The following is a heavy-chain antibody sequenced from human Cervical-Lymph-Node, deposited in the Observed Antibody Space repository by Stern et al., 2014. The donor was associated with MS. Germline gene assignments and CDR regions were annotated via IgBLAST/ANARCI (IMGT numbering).Heavy chain of an antibody. CDR3: ALLGLGP. Sequence: QVQLVQSGAEVKKPGSSVKVSCRVSGGTFIGYAVSWVRQAPGQGLEWMGWIIPIQNRTDYAQNFQGRVSIAADTFTSTVHMELSSLMSGDTAVYYCALLGLGPWGQGTLLTVSS. CDR2: IIPIQNRT. V-gene: IGHV1-69*10. CDR1: GGTFIGYA. J-gene: IGHJ5*02. D-gene: IGHD3-16*01.